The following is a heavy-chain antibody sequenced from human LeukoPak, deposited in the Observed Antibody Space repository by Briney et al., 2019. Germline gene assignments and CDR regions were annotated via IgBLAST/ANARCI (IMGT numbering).Heavy chain of an antibody. V-gene: IGHV3-20*01. CDR3: ARDPYYGSGSYTMDV. D-gene: IGHD3-10*01. Sequence: GGSLRLSCAASGFTLDDYGMSWVRQAPGKGLEWVSGINWNGGSTGYADSVKGRFTISRDNAKNSLYLQMNSLRAEDTALYHCARDPYYGSGSYTMDVWGKGTTVTVSS. J-gene: IGHJ6*03. CDR1: GFTLDDYG. CDR2: INWNGGST.